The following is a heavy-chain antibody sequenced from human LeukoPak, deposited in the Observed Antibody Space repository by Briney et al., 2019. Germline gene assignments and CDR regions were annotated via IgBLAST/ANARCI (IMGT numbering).Heavy chain of an antibody. J-gene: IGHJ6*03. V-gene: IGHV1-2*02. D-gene: IGHD3-10*01. Sequence: ASVKVSCKASGYTFTGYYMHWVRPAPGQGLEWMGWINPNSGGTNYAQKFQGRVTMTRDTSISTAYMELSRLRSDDTAVYYCARGALWFGEFRYYMDVWGKGTTVTISS. CDR1: GYTFTGYY. CDR3: ARGALWFGEFRYYMDV. CDR2: INPNSGGT.